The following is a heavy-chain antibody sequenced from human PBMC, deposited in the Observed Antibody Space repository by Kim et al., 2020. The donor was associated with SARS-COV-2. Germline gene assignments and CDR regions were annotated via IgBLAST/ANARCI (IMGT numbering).Heavy chain of an antibody. V-gene: IGHV3-7*03. J-gene: IGHJ2*01. CDR1: QFTFNLYW. Sequence: GGSLRLSCVASQFTFNLYWMHWVRQAPGKGLEWVAYIKQDGSVTDYVDSVKGRFTISRDNGKKSLSLQMNNLRAEDTAVYYCARGGVVGTANLERHWYF. CDR3: ARGGVVGTANLERHWYF. CDR2: IKQDGSVT. D-gene: IGHD2-21*02.